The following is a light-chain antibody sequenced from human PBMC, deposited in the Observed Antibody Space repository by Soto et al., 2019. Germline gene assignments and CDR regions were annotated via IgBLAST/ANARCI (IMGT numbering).Light chain of an antibody. V-gene: IGKV3-15*01. CDR1: ESLFGF. CDR2: GVS. Sequence: EIVMTQSPATLSASPGESVSLSCRASESLFGFLAWYQQKPGQAPRLLIYGVSTKATGVPARFRGSWSAADFTLTISSVQSGDSAVYYCQAYNYWPFVFGQGTKLEI. J-gene: IGKJ2*01. CDR3: QAYNYWPFV.